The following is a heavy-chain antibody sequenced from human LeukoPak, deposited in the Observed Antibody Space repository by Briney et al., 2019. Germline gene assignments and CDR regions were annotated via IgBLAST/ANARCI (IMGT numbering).Heavy chain of an antibody. D-gene: IGHD1-7*01. CDR3: ARDNSGYNWNYGTPDY. J-gene: IGHJ4*02. CDR2: INAGNGNT. V-gene: IGHV1-3*01. Sequence: GGSLRLSCAASGFTFSSYAMSWVRQAPGQRLEWMGWINAGNGNTKYSQKFQGRVTITRDTSASTAYMELSSLRSEDTAVYYCARDNSGYNWNYGTPDYWGQGTLVTVSS. CDR1: GFTFSSYA.